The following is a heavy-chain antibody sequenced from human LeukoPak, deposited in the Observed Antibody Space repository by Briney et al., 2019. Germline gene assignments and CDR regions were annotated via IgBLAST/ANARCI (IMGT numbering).Heavy chain of an antibody. D-gene: IGHD1-1*01. Sequence: GASVKVSCKTSRYFISDFAISWVRQAPGQGLQWMGWINTNTGIPTYAQGFTGRFVFSLDTSVGTAYLQISNLGAGDTALYYCARGGEYQQLIPDDAFDVWGQGTMVTVSS. CDR1: RYFISDFA. CDR2: INTNTGIP. J-gene: IGHJ3*01. V-gene: IGHV7-4-1*02. CDR3: ARGGEYQQLIPDDAFDV.